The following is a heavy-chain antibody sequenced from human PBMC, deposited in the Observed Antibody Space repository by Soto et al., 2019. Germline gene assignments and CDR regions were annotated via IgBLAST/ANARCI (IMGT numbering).Heavy chain of an antibody. Sequence: GGCLRLSGAASAFTLSSYGMHWIRQVPGNGLDWVAVIWYDGSNKYYAGSVKGCFTTSGDNCKNWLYLQMNSLSAEDTALYCCAREDSSSWYYYYYGMGVWGQG. CDR1: AFTLSSYG. CDR3: AREDSSSWYYYYYGMGV. D-gene: IGHD6-13*01. V-gene: IGHV3-33*01. CDR2: IWYDGSNK. J-gene: IGHJ6*02.